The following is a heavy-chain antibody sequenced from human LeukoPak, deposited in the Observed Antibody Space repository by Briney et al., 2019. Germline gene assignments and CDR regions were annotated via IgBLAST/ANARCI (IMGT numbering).Heavy chain of an antibody. CDR2: INWNGGST. CDR3: ARASGGYDSWYYYYYMDV. CDR1: GFTFDDYG. D-gene: IGHD5-12*01. V-gene: IGHV3-20*04. Sequence: GSLRLSCAASGFTFDDYGMSWVRQAPGKGLEWVSGINWNGGSTGYADSVKGRFTISRDNAKNSLYLQMNSLRAEDTALYYCARASGGYDSWYYYYYMDVWGKGTTVTVSS. J-gene: IGHJ6*03.